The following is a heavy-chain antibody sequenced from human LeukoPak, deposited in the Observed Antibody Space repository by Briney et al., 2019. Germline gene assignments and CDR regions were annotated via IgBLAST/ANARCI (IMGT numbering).Heavy chain of an antibody. V-gene: IGHV4-59*01. CDR3: ARHSSTWYALDY. CDR2: ISYSGST. J-gene: IGHJ4*02. Sequence: SETLSLTCTVSGGSISNYYWSWIRQPPGKGLEWIGYISYSGSTNYNPSLKSRVTMSVDTSRNQFSLKLSSVTAADTVVYYCARHSSTWYALDYWGQGTLVTVSS. D-gene: IGHD6-13*01. CDR1: GGSISNYY.